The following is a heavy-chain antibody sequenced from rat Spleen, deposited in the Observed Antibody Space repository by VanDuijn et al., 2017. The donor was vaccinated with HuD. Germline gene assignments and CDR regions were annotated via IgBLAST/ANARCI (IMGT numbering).Heavy chain of an antibody. CDR3: ATTSAIMDA. J-gene: IGHJ4*01. CDR1: GFIFSDYY. CDR2: INYDGSST. V-gene: IGHV5S10*01. Sequence: EVQLVESDGGLVQPGRSLKLSCVASGFIFSDYYVAWVRQAPTKGLEWVATINYDGSSTFYRDSVRARFTISRDNAKSTLYLQMDSLRSEDTATYYCATTSAIMDAWGQGASVTVSS.